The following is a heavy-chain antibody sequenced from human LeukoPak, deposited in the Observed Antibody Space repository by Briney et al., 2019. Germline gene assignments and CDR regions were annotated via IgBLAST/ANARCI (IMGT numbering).Heavy chain of an antibody. Sequence: PGGSLRLSCGVSGFTFSNYWMSWVRQAPGKGLEWVANIKQDGSEKYYVDSVKGRFTISRDNAKNSLYLQMNSLRAEDTAVYYCARECSSSWGQYYYYYYYMDVWGKGTTVTISS. CDR3: ARECSSSWGQYYYYYYYMDV. CDR2: IKQDGSEK. D-gene: IGHD6-13*01. CDR1: GFTFSNYW. J-gene: IGHJ6*03. V-gene: IGHV3-7*01.